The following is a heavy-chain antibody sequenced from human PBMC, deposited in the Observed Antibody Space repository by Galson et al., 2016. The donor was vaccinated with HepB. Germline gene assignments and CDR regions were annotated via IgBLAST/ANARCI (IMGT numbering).Heavy chain of an antibody. J-gene: IGHJ3*01. CDR2: IYWDDDK. CDR3: AHYRSGWFSVGPDAFDV. CDR1: GFSISTSGMS. Sequence: PALVKPPQTLTLTCDVSGFSISTSGMSVAWIRQPPGEALEWFALIYWDDDKRYRPSLKNRITMTRDTSKNQVVLTMTDMDPTDTATYYCAHYRSGWFSVGPDAFDVWGRGTRVTVSS. D-gene: IGHD6-25*01. V-gene: IGHV2-5*02.